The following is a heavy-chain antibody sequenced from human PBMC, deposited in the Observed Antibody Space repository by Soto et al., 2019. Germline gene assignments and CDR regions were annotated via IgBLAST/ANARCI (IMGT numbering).Heavy chain of an antibody. D-gene: IGHD3-3*01. CDR2: IGPNSGNT. CDR1: HCTFPTYT. Sequence: ASAKVSGKAAHCTFPTYTITLVRQAPGQRLEWVGWIGPNSGNTNFAQKFQGRLSLTIDTSTSTAYMELRSLRSDDTAVYYCAKDEGNYLDFWGHGKRVTVSA. J-gene: IGHJ5*01. V-gene: IGHV1-18*04. CDR3: AKDEGNYLDF.